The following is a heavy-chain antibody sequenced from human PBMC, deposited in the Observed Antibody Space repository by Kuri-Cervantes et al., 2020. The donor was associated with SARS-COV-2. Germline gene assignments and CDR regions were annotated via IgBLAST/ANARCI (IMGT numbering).Heavy chain of an antibody. CDR2: INAGNGNT. CDR1: GYTFTSYA. J-gene: IGHJ6*02. CDR3: ARQYSSGWLYYYYGMDV. D-gene: IGHD6-19*01. Sequence: ASVKVSCKASGYTFTSYAMHWVRQAPGQRLEWMGWINAGNGNTKYSQKFQGRVTITRDTSASTAYMELSSLRSEDTAVYYCARQYSSGWLYYYYGMDVWGQGTTVTVSS. V-gene: IGHV1-3*01.